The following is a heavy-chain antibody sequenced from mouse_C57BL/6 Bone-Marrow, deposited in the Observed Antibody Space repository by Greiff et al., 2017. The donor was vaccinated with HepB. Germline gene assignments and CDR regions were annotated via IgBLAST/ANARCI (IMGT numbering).Heavy chain of an antibody. V-gene: IGHV1-81*01. J-gene: IGHJ4*01. Sequence: QVQLQQSGAELARPGASVKLSCKASGYTFTSYGISWVKQRTGQGLEWIGEIYPRSGNTYYNEKFKGKATLPADKSSSTAYIELRSLTSEDSAVYFCARYGPYYYAMDYWGQGTSVTVSS. CDR3: ARYGPYYYAMDY. D-gene: IGHD1-1*01. CDR1: GYTFTSYG. CDR2: IYPRSGNT.